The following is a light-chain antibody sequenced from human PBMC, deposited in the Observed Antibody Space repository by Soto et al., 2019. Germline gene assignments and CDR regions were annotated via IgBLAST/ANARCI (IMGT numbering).Light chain of an antibody. V-gene: IGKV3-11*01. CDR3: QQRSNWPPIT. Sequence: EIVMTQSPATLSVSPGERATLSCRSGQSVSSNLAWYQQKPGQAPRLLIYGASSRATGIPDRFSGSGSGTDFTLTISSLEPEDFAVYYCQQRSNWPPITFGQGTRLEIK. J-gene: IGKJ5*01. CDR2: GAS. CDR1: QSVSSN.